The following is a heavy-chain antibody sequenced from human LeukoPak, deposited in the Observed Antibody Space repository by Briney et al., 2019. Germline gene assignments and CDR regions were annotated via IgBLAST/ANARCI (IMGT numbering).Heavy chain of an antibody. CDR3: ARGRYTLDY. CDR2: ISYSGST. V-gene: IGHV4-59*01. Sequence: SETLSLTCTVSRGSISGYYWSWXRQPPGKGLEWIGFISYSGSTNYNPSLKSRVXXXXDTSKNQFSLRLSSVAAADTAVYYCARGRYTLDYWGQGTLVTVSS. J-gene: IGHJ4*02. CDR1: RGSISGYY. D-gene: IGHD2-2*02.